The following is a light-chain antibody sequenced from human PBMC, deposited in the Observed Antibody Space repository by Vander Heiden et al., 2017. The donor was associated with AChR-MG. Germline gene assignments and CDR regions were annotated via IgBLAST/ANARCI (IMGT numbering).Light chain of an antibody. CDR3: QQHDSYPFT. V-gene: IGKV1-16*02. Sequence: SQGINNHLAWFQQRPGKAPKSLIHSTSTLQSGVPSKLSGSGSGTDFTLTITSLQPEDFATYYCQQHDSYPFTFGQGTKLELK. CDR1: QGINNH. J-gene: IGKJ2*01. CDR2: STS.